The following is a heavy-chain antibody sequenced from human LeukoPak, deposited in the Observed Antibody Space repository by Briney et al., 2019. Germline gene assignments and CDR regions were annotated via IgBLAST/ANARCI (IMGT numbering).Heavy chain of an antibody. V-gene: IGHV3-48*01. CDR2: ISSSSSTI. CDR1: GFTFSSYS. Sequence: HSGGSLRLSCAASGFTFSSYSMNWVRQAPGKGLEWVSYISSSSSTIYYADSVKGRFTISRDNAKNSLYLQMNSLRAEDTAVYYCARGRYYDSSGYYYDFDYWGQGTLVTVSS. D-gene: IGHD3-22*01. J-gene: IGHJ4*02. CDR3: ARGRYYDSSGYYYDFDY.